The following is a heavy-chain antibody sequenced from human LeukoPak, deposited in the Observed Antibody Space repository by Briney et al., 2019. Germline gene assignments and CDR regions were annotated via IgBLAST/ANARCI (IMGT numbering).Heavy chain of an antibody. J-gene: IGHJ3*02. CDR3: ARDLYGANSGAFDI. V-gene: IGHV1-69*13. CDR2: IIPIFGSS. Sequence: SVKVSCKASGGTFNNYAINWVRQAPGQGLEWMGGIIPIFGSSNYAQKFQGRVTITADESTTTAYMELSSLRSEDTAVYSCARDLYGANSGAFDIWGQGTMVTVSS. D-gene: IGHD4-23*01. CDR1: GGTFNNYA.